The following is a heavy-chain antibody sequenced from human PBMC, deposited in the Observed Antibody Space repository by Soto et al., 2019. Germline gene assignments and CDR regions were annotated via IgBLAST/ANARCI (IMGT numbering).Heavy chain of an antibody. Sequence: ASVKVSCKASGYTFTSYAMHWVRQAPGQRLEWMGWINAGNGNTKYSQKFQGIVTITRDTSASTAYMELSSLRSEDTAVYYCARSPGYSYGDYWGQGTLVTVSS. V-gene: IGHV1-3*01. CDR1: GYTFTSYA. CDR2: INAGNGNT. CDR3: ARSPGYSYGDY. D-gene: IGHD5-18*01. J-gene: IGHJ4*02.